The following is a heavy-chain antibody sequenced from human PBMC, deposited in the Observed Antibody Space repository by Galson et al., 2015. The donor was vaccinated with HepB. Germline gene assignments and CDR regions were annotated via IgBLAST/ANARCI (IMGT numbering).Heavy chain of an antibody. CDR1: GYTFTSYG. CDR3: ARAIGGPQYYYDSSGYYY. J-gene: IGHJ4*02. V-gene: IGHV1-18*04. Sequence: SVKVSCKASGYTFTSYGISWVRQAPGQGLEWMGWISAYNGNTNYAQKLQGRVTMTTDTSTSTAYMELRSLRSDDTAVYYCARAIGGPQYYYDSSGYYYWGQGTLVTVSS. D-gene: IGHD3-22*01. CDR2: ISAYNGNT.